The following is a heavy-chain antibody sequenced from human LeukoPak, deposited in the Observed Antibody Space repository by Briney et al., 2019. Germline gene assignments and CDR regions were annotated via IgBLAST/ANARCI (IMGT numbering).Heavy chain of an antibody. CDR2: ISAYNGNT. CDR1: GYTFTSYG. Sequence: ASVKVCCKASGYTFTSYGISWERQAPGQGLEWMGWISAYNGNTNYAQKVQGRVTMTTDTSTSTDYVELRSLRSDDTAVYYCARDRSCSSTSCYWYWFDHWGQGTLVTVSS. CDR3: ARDRSCSSTSCYWYWFDH. V-gene: IGHV1-18*01. D-gene: IGHD2-2*01. J-gene: IGHJ5*02.